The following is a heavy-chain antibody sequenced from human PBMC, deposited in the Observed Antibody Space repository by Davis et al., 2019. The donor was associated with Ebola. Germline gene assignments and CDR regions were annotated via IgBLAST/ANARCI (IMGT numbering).Heavy chain of an antibody. V-gene: IGHV4-31*03. J-gene: IGHJ4*02. CDR1: GGSISSGGYY. CDR3: ARAGDYGGTDYFDY. D-gene: IGHD4-23*01. Sequence: PSETLSLTCTVSGGSISSGGYYWSWIRQHPGKGLEWIGYIYYSGSTYYNPSLKSRVTISVDTSKNQFSLKLSSVTAADTAVYYCARAGDYGGTDYFDYWGQGTLVTVSS. CDR2: IYYSGST.